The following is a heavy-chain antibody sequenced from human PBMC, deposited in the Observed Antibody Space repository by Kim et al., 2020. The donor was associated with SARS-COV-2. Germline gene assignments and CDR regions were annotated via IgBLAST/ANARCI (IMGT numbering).Heavy chain of an antibody. CDR2: INLDGTTT. J-gene: IGHJ5*02. V-gene: IGHV3-74*03. D-gene: IGHD3-10*01. CDR1: GFPFSGHW. Sequence: GGSLRLSCEGSGFPFSGHWMHWVHQSPGKGLMWVARINLDGTTTTYADSVKGRFTISRDNAKNTLYLQMTSLGVGDTAVYYCARDANPGFRGAGWRDPWG. CDR3: ARDANPGFRGAGWRDP.